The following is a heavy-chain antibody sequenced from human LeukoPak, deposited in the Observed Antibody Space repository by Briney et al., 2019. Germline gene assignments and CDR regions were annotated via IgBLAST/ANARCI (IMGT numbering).Heavy chain of an antibody. D-gene: IGHD6-19*01. CDR3: ARLRTRTRAIIAVPDYGMDV. CDR2: IYYSGST. J-gene: IGHJ6*02. Sequence: SETLSLTCTVSGGSISSYYWSWIRQPPGKGLEWIGYIYYSGSTNYNPSLKSRVTISVDTSKNQFSLRLTSVTAADTAVYFCARLRTRTRAIIAVPDYGMDVWGQGTTVTVSS. V-gene: IGHV4-59*08. CDR1: GGSISSYY.